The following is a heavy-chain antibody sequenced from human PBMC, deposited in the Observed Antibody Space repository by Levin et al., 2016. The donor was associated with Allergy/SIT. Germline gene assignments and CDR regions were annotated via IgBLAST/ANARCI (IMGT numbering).Heavy chain of an antibody. J-gene: IGHJ4*02. V-gene: IGHV4-34*01. CDR3: ASLAAAGTEDFDY. CDR2: INHSGST. D-gene: IGHD6-13*01. Sequence: SETLSLTCAVYGGSFSGYYWSWIRQPPGKGLEWIGEINHSGSTNYNPSLKSRVTISVDTSKNQFSLKLSSVTAADTAVYYCASLAAAGTEDFDYWGQGTLVTVSS. CDR1: GGSFSGYY.